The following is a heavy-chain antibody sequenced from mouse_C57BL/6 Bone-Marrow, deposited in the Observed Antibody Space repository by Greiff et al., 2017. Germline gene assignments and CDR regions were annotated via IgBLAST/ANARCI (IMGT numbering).Heavy chain of an antibody. J-gene: IGHJ3*01. CDR1: GFNINDYY. V-gene: IGHV14-2*01. CDR3: ARASYYYGSSPRFAY. D-gene: IGHD1-1*01. Sequence: VQLQQSGAELVKPGASVKLSCTASGFNINDYYMHWVKQRTEQGLEWIGRIDPEDGDTKYAPKFQGKATITADTSSNTAYMQLSSLTSEDTAVYCFARASYYYGSSPRFAYWGQGTLVTVSA. CDR2: IDPEDGDT.